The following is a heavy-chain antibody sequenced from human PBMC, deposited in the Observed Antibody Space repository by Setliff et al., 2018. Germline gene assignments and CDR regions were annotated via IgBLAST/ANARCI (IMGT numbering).Heavy chain of an antibody. D-gene: IGHD3-10*01. J-gene: IGHJ4*02. Sequence: ASVKVSCKASGYTFTSYGISWVRQAPGQGLEWMGWISAYNGNTNYAQKLQGRVTMTTDTSTSTAYMELRSLRAEDTAVYYCARAKGTTMATQYFDYWGQGTLVTVSS. CDR3: ARAKGTTMATQYFDY. V-gene: IGHV1-18*01. CDR2: ISAYNGNT. CDR1: GYTFTSYG.